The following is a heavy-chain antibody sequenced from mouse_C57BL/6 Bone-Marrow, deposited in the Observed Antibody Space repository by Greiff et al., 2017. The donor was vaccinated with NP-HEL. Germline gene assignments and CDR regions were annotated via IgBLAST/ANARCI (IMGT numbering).Heavy chain of an antibody. CDR3: ARSAYYYGSSDGDY. J-gene: IGHJ4*01. V-gene: IGHV1-80*01. CDR2: IYPGDGDT. D-gene: IGHD1-1*01. Sequence: QVQLQQSGAELVKPGASVKISCKASGYAFSSYWMNWVKQRPGKGLEWIGQIYPGDGDTNYNGKFKGKATLTADKSSSTAYMQLSSLTSEDSAVYFCARSAYYYGSSDGDYWGQGTSVTVSS. CDR1: GYAFSSYW.